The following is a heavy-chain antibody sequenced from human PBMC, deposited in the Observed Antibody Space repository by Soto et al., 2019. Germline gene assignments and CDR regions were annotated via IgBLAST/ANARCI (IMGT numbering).Heavy chain of an antibody. J-gene: IGHJ5*02. CDR3: ARRDDSSGYWFDP. CDR2: INQSGST. CDR1: GGSFSVYY. D-gene: IGHD3-22*01. V-gene: IGHV4-34*01. Sequence: QVQLQQWGAGPLKPSETLSLTCAVYGGSFSVYYWSWIRQPPGKGLEWIGEINQSGSTNHSPSLKSRFTISVDTSKNQFSLKLSSVTAADTAVYYCARRDDSSGYWFDPWGQGTLVTVSS.